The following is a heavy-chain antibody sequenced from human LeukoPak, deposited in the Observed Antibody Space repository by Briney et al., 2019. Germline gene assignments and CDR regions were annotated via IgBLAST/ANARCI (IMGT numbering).Heavy chain of an antibody. J-gene: IGHJ1*01. V-gene: IGHV4-59*01. Sequence: SETLSLTCTVSGGSISSYYWSWIRQPPGKGLEWIGFIYYSGSTNYNPSLKSRVTISVDTSNNQFSLKLSSVTAADTAVYYCARHLYYGSGSFFAFNCWGQGALVTVSS. CDR3: ARHLYYGSGSFFAFNC. D-gene: IGHD3-10*01. CDR2: IYYSGST. CDR1: GGSISSYY.